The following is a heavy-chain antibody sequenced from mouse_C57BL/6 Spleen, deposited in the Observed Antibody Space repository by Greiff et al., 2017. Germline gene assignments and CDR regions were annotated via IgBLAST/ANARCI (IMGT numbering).Heavy chain of an antibody. D-gene: IGHD2-4*01. CDR2: IYPGDGDT. CDR3: ARGRDYDWYFDV. Sequence: QVQLKESGPELVKPGASVKISCKASGYAFSSSWLNWVKQRPGKGLEWIGRIYPGDGDTNYNGQFKGKATLTADKSSSTAYMQLSSLTSEDSAVYFCARGRDYDWYFDVWGTGTTVTVSS. J-gene: IGHJ1*03. CDR1: GYAFSSSW. V-gene: IGHV1-82*01.